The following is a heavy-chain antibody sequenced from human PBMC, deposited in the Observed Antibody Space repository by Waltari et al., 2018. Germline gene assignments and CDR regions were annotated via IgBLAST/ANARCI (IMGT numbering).Heavy chain of an antibody. Sequence: QLQLQELGPGLVNPSETLLITCTVSGGSISTKTYYWGWIRQPPGKGLEWIGSFYYSGSTYYNPSLKSRVHISVDSSKNQFSLKLNSVTAADTALYYCARHQVYCGDDRCYPPFDHWGQGTLVNVSS. V-gene: IGHV4-39*01. D-gene: IGHD2-21*01. CDR3: ARHQVYCGDDRCYPPFDH. CDR1: GGSISTKTYY. CDR2: FYYSGST. J-gene: IGHJ4*02.